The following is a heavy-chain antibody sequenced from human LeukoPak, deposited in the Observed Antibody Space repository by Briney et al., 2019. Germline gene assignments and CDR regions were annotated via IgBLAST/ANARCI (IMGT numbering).Heavy chain of an antibody. D-gene: IGHD5-18*01. CDR1: GFTFSSYS. J-gene: IGHJ5*02. CDR3: ARDLSGYSYAHRGWFDP. Sequence: GRSLRLSCAASGFTFSSYSMNWVRQAPGKGLEWASSISSSSSYIYYADSVKGRFTISRDNAKNSLYLQMNSLRAEDTAVYYCARDLSGYSYAHRGWFDPWGQGTLVTVSS. V-gene: IGHV3-21*01. CDR2: ISSSSSYI.